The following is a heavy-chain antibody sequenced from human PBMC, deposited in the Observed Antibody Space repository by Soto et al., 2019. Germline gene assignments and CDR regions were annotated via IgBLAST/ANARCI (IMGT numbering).Heavy chain of an antibody. V-gene: IGHV3-21*05. CDR3: TRDMWTYGCTWEPRH. CDR2: IGVRSSFT. D-gene: IGHD1-26*01. J-gene: IGHJ4*02. Sequence: GGSLRLSCAASGFMFSNHAMNWVRQAPGKGLEWVSYIGVRSSFTQYADSVRGRFTVSRDDAKNSLYLQMNSLRAEDAAVYYCTRDMWTYGCTWEPRHWGRGILVTFSS. CDR1: GFMFSNHA.